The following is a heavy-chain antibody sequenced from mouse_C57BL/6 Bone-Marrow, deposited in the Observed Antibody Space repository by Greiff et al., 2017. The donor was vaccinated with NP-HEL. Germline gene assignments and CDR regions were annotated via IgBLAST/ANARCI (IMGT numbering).Heavy chain of an antibody. CDR1: RFPFPPPP. D-gene: IGHD2-3*01. CDR3: ARYGIYDGYYRYAMDY. CDR2: IVTPSNFYTT. V-gene: IGHV7-3*01. J-gene: IGHJ4*01. Sequence: EVQLVESGGGLVQPGRSLSLSSARPRFPFPPPPPLFLPPPPFPSLSFFFVIVTPSNFYTTYYIASFKVRFTISRDNSQSILYLQMNALRAEDSATYYCARYGIYDGYYRYAMDYWGQGTSVTVSS.